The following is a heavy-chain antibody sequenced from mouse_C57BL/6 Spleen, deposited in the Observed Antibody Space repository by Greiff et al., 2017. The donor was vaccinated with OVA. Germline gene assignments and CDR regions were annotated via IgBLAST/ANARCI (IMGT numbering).Heavy chain of an antibody. D-gene: IGHD1-1*01. J-gene: IGHJ3*01. Sequence: EVKLVESGGGLVKPGGSLKLSCAASGFTFSDYGMRWVRQAPEKGLEWVAYISSGSSTIYYADTVKGRFTISRDNAKNTLFLQMTSLRSEDTAMYYCAREAYYGTWFAYWGQGTLVTVSA. CDR3: AREAYYGTWFAY. V-gene: IGHV5-17*01. CDR2: ISSGSSTI. CDR1: GFTFSDYG.